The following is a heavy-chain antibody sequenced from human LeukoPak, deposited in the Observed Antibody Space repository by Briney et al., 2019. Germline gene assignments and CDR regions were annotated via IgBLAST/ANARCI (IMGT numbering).Heavy chain of an antibody. Sequence: GGSLRLSCAASGFTFSSYGMHWVRQAPGKGLEWVAVISYDGSNKYYADSVKGRFTISRDNAKNSLYLQMNSLRAEDTAVYYCAMIVGAKQFDPWGQGTLVTVSS. D-gene: IGHD1-26*01. CDR2: ISYDGSNK. CDR1: GFTFSSYG. V-gene: IGHV3-30*03. CDR3: AMIVGAKQFDP. J-gene: IGHJ5*02.